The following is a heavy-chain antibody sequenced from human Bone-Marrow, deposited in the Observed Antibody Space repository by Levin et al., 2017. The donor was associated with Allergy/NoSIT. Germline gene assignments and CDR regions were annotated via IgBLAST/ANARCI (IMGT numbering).Heavy chain of an antibody. CDR3: ARAGWTTVTFDY. Sequence: PSETLSLTCTVSGGSISSSSYYWGWIRQPPGKGLEWIGSIYYSGSTYYNPSLKSRVTISVDTSKNQFSLKLSSVTAADTAVYYCARAGWTTVTFDYWGQGTLVTVSS. D-gene: IGHD4-17*01. V-gene: IGHV4-39*07. CDR1: GGSISSSSYY. CDR2: IYYSGST. J-gene: IGHJ4*02.